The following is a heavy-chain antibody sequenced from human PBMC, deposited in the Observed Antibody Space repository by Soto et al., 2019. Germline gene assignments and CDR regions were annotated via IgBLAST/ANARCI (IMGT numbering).Heavy chain of an antibody. Sequence: KPSETLSLTCTVSGGSISSGGYYWSWIRQHPGKGLEWIGYTYYSGSTYYNPSLKSRVTISVDTSKNQFSLKLSSVTAADTAVYYCARADYYDSSGYHNWFDPWGQGTLVTVS. CDR3: ARADYYDSSGYHNWFDP. D-gene: IGHD3-22*01. CDR2: TYYSGST. J-gene: IGHJ5*02. V-gene: IGHV4-31*03. CDR1: GGSISSGGYY.